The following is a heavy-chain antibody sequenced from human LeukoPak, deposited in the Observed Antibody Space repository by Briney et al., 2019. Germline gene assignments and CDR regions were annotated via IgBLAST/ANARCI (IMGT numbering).Heavy chain of an antibody. Sequence: ASVKVSCKASGYTFTSYGFSWVRQAPGQGLEWMGWISAYNGNTNYAQKLQGRVTMTTDTSTTTAYMELRSLRSDDTAVYYCARGGGGRYSGYDVYYFDYWGQGTLSPSPQ. CDR2: ISAYNGNT. CDR3: ARGGGGRYSGYDVYYFDY. V-gene: IGHV1-18*01. CDR1: GYTFTSYG. D-gene: IGHD5-12*01. J-gene: IGHJ4*02.